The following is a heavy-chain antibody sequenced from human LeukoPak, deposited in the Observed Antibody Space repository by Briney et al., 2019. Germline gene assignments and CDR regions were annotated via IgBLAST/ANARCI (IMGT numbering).Heavy chain of an antibody. J-gene: IGHJ5*02. CDR3: AREAYDVLTSDWFDP. D-gene: IGHD3/OR15-3a*01. CDR2: IYTSGST. V-gene: IGHV4-61*02. Sequence: PSQTLSLTCTVSGASISSGEYYWSWIRQPAGKGLEWIGRIYTSGSTHYNPSLKSRVTISVDTSKNQFSLKLSSVTAADTAMYYCAREAYDVLTSDWFDPWGQGTLVTVSS. CDR1: GASISSGEYY.